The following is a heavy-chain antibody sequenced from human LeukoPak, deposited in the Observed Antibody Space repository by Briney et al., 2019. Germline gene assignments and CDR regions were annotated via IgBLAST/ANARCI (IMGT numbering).Heavy chain of an antibody. CDR2: ISYDGRNN. J-gene: IGHJ6*03. V-gene: IGHV3-30*01. Sequence: GGSLRLPCAASGFPFGSYAMHWVRQAPGKGLEWVAGISYDGRNNYYADSVKGRFSISRDDSNNTLCLQMNSLRADDTAVYFCARAAIFDYYYYMDVWGRGTTVTVSS. D-gene: IGHD3-3*01. CDR1: GFPFGSYA. CDR3: ARAAIFDYYYYMDV.